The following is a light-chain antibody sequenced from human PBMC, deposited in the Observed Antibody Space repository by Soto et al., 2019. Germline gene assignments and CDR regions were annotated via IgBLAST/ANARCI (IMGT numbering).Light chain of an antibody. Sequence: QTVVTQEPSVTVSPGGTVTLTCASSTGAVSGTYYPSWFQQKPGQAPRALIYDTSNKHSWTPAHFSGSLLGGKAALTLSGARPEDEAEYYCLLHYGDSWLFGGGTKLTVL. CDR1: TGAVSGTYY. V-gene: IGLV7-43*01. CDR3: LLHYGDSWL. J-gene: IGLJ2*01. CDR2: DTS.